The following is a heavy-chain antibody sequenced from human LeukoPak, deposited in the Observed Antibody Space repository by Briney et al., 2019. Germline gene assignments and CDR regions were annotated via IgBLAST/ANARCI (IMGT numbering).Heavy chain of an antibody. V-gene: IGHV1-2*02. J-gene: IGHJ5*02. CDR3: ARGGAVVVINNWFDP. D-gene: IGHD3-22*01. Sequence: AASVKVSCKASGYTFTGYYMHWVRQAPGQGLEWMGWINPNSGGTNYAQKFQGRVTMTRDTSISTAYMELSRLRSDDTAVYYCARGGAVVVINNWFDPWGQGTLVTVSS. CDR2: INPNSGGT. CDR1: GYTFTGYY.